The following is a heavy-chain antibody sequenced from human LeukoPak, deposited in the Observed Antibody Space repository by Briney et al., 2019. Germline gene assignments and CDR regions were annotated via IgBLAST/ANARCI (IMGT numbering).Heavy chain of an antibody. CDR2: ISGSGGST. V-gene: IGHV3-23*01. CDR3: AKVPYNGSGRNYYYYMDV. D-gene: IGHD3-10*01. Sequence: PGGSLRLSCAASGFTFSSYGMSWVRQAPGKGLEWVSAISGSGGSTYYADSVKGRFTISRDNSKNTLYLQMNSLRAEDTAVYYSAKVPYNGSGRNYYYYMDVWGKGTTVTISS. CDR1: GFTFSSYG. J-gene: IGHJ6*03.